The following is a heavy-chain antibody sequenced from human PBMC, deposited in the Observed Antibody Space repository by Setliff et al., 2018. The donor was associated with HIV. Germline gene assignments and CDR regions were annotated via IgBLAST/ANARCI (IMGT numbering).Heavy chain of an antibody. V-gene: IGHV4-39*07. CDR3: AREVRWELPQGFDH. CDR2: IYYSGST. CDR1: GGSFSSDSYY. Sequence: SETLSLTCSVSGGSFSSDSYYWGWIRQFPGKGLEWIGSIYYSGSTYYHPSLKSRVTISVDTSRNECSLKLTSVTAADTAVYYCAREVRWELPQGFDHWGQGSQVTVSS. D-gene: IGHD1-26*01. J-gene: IGHJ4*02.